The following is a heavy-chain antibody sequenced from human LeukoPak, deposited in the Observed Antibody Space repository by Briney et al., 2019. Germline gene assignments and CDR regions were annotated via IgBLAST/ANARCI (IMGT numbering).Heavy chain of an antibody. CDR2: ISHSGST. D-gene: IGHD6-19*01. V-gene: IGHV4-34*01. Sequence: SETLSLTCAVYGGSFSGYYWSWIRQPPGKGLEWIGEISHSGSTNYNPSLKSRVTISVDTSKNQFSLKLSSVTAADTAVYYCARDGSGWYIGGYWFDYWGQGTLVTVSS. CDR1: GGSFSGYY. J-gene: IGHJ4*02. CDR3: ARDGSGWYIGGYWFDY.